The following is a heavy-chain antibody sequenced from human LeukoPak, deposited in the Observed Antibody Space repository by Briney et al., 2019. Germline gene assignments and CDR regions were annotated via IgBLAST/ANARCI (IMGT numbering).Heavy chain of an antibody. CDR3: AKDEVPDLLSD. Sequence: QPGRSLRLSCTASGFTFGDYAMSWFRQAPGKGLEWVSAISGSGGSTYYADSVKGRFTISRDNSKNTLYLQMNSLRAEDTAVYYCAKDEVPDLLSDWGQGTLVTVSS. D-gene: IGHD3-3*01. V-gene: IGHV3-23*01. CDR2: ISGSGGST. J-gene: IGHJ4*02. CDR1: GFTFGDYA.